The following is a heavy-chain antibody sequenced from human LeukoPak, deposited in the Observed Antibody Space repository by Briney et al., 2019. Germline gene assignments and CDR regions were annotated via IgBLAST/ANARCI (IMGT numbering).Heavy chain of an antibody. CDR3: AKAAYYYDSSGYYSF. CDR2: ISGSGGST. CDR1: GFTFSSYG. D-gene: IGHD3-22*01. V-gene: IGHV3-23*01. J-gene: IGHJ4*02. Sequence: GGSLRLSCAASGFTFSSYGMSWVRQAPGKGLEWVSAISGSGGSTYYADSVKGRFTISRDNSKNTLYLQMNSLRAEDTAVYYCAKAAYYYDSSGYYSFWGQGTLVTVSS.